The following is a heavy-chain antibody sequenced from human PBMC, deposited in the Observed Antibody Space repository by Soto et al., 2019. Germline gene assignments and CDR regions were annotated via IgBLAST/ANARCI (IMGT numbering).Heavy chain of an antibody. CDR3: ARMASFGSLNWFDP. V-gene: IGHV1-8*01. Sequence: GASVMVSCKASGYTFTNNDVTWVRQATGQGLEWMGWMNPGSGDTGYAQKFQGRVTMTRNISIATAYMELSSLRSEDTAIYYCARMASFGSLNWFDPWGQGTLVTVSS. CDR2: MNPGSGDT. CDR1: GYTFTNND. J-gene: IGHJ5*02. D-gene: IGHD5-18*01.